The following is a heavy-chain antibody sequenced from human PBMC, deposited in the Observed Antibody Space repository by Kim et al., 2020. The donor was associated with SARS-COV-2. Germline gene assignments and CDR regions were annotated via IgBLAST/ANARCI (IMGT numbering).Heavy chain of an antibody. J-gene: IGHJ6*02. CDR2: IDWDDDK. Sequence: SGPTLVNPTQTLTLTCTFSGFSLSTSGMCVSWIRQPPGKALEWLARIDWDDDKYYSTSLKTSLTISKDTSKNQVVLTMTNMDPVDTATYYCARYYYYGMDVWGQGTTVTVSS. CDR3: ARYYYYGMDV. V-gene: IGHV2-70*11. CDR1: GFSLSTSGMC.